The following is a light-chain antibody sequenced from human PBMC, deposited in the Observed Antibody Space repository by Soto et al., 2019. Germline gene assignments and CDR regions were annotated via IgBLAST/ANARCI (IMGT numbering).Light chain of an antibody. CDR2: AAS. CDR3: QQYSIWFTIT. Sequence: EIEMTQSPATLSLAPGERVTLSCRASESVSTNLAWYQQKAGQAPRLLIYAASTRATGIPARFSGSGSGTEFTLTISSLQSEDFAVYDCQQYSIWFTITFCQGTRLEI. CDR1: ESVSTN. V-gene: IGKV3-15*01. J-gene: IGKJ5*01.